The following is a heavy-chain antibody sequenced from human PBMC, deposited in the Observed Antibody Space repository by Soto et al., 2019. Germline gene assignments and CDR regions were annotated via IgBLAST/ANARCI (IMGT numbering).Heavy chain of an antibody. D-gene: IGHD2-2*02. Sequence: GESLKISCNGSGYSFTSYWIGWVRQMPGKGLEWMGIIYPGDSDTRYSPSFQGQVTISADKSISTAYLQWSSLEASDTARYYCARLPIVVVPAGIDGDYYYGMDVWGQGTTVTVSS. V-gene: IGHV5-51*01. CDR1: GYSFTSYW. CDR2: IYPGDSDT. CDR3: ARLPIVVVPAGIDGDYYYGMDV. J-gene: IGHJ6*02.